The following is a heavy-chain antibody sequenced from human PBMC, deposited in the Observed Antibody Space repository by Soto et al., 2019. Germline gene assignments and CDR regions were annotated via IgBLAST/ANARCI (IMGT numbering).Heavy chain of an antibody. V-gene: IGHV3-33*01. CDR1: GFTFSSYG. Sequence: PGGSLRLSCAASGFTFSSYGMHWVRQAPGKGLEWVAVIWYDGSNKYYADSVKGRFTISRDNSKNTLYLQMNSLRAEDTAVYYCVGWQLVQDYYYGMDVWGQGTTVTVSS. CDR3: VGWQLVQDYYYGMDV. CDR2: IWYDGSNK. J-gene: IGHJ6*02. D-gene: IGHD6-13*01.